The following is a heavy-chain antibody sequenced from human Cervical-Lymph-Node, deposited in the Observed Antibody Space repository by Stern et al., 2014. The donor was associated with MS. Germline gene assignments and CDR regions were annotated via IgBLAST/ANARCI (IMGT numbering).Heavy chain of an antibody. Sequence: QMQLVQSGPEVRKPGSSVKVSCKASGGTFRSYLISWVRQAPGQGLEWMGGIIPIFGTANYAQKFQGRVTITADESTSTAYMEVSTLRSEDTAVYYCAREVRFGGYVSTIYHYAMDVWGQGSTVTVSS. CDR1: GGTFRSYL. CDR2: IIPIFGTA. CDR3: AREVRFGGYVSTIYHYAMDV. V-gene: IGHV1-69*01. J-gene: IGHJ6*02. D-gene: IGHD5-12*01.